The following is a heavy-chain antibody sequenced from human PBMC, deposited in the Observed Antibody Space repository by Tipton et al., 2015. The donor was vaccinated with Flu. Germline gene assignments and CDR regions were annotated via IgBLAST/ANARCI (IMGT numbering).Heavy chain of an antibody. V-gene: IGHV3-53*01. J-gene: IGHJ4*02. CDR1: GFTVSSNY. D-gene: IGHD3-3*01. CDR2: IYSGGST. Sequence: VQLVQSGGGLIQPGGSLRLSCAASGFTVSSNYMSWVRQAPGKGLEWVSVIYSGGSTYYADSVKGRFTISRDNSKNTLYLQMNSLRAEDTAVYYCARERSPLTIFGVVKSWGPPSDWGQGTLVTVSS. CDR3: ARERSPLTIFGVVKSWGPPSD.